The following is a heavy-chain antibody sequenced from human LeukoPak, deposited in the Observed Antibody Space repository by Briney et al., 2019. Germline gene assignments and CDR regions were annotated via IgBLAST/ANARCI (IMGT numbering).Heavy chain of an antibody. CDR2: INHSGST. J-gene: IGHJ4*02. CDR3: ARLRRVRGGRMEFDY. CDR1: GGSFSGYY. V-gene: IGHV4-34*01. D-gene: IGHD3-10*01. Sequence: SETLSLTCAVYGGSFSGYYWSWIRQPPGKGLEWIGEINHSGSTNYNPSLKSRVTLSVDTSKNLFSLTLASVTAADTAIYYCARLRRVRGGRMEFDYWGQGTLVTVSS.